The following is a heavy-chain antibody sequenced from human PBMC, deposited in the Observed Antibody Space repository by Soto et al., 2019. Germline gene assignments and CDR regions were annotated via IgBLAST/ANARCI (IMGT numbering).Heavy chain of an antibody. CDR1: GFTFSSYW. Sequence: EVQLVESGGGLVQPGGPLRLSCAASGFTFSSYWMSWVRQAPGKGLEWVANIKQDGSEKYYVDSVKGRFTISRDNAKNSLYLQMNSLRAEDTAVYYCARGHGIAARPWYYYYYMDVWGKGTTVTVSS. CDR3: ARGHGIAARPWYYYYYMDV. J-gene: IGHJ6*03. CDR2: IKQDGSEK. V-gene: IGHV3-7*01. D-gene: IGHD6-6*01.